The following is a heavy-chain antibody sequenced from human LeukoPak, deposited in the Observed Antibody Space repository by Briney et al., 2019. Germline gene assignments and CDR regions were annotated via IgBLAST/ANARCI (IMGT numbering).Heavy chain of an antibody. Sequence: GGSLRLSCAASGFTFSSYAMSWVRQAPGKGLEWVSAISGSGGSTYYADSVKGRFTISRDNSKNTLHLQMNSLRAEDTAVYYCARDSINMVRGVIGDAFDIWGQGTMVTVSS. J-gene: IGHJ3*02. CDR1: GFTFSSYA. V-gene: IGHV3-23*01. D-gene: IGHD3-10*01. CDR2: ISGSGGST. CDR3: ARDSINMVRGVIGDAFDI.